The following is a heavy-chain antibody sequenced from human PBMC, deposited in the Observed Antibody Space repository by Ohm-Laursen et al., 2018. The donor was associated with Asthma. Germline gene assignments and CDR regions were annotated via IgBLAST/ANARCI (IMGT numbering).Heavy chain of an antibody. V-gene: IGHV3-49*03. CDR2: IRSKTYGGAT. CDR1: GFTFGDYA. J-gene: IGHJ6*02. Sequence: SLRLSCSASGFTFGDYAVSWFRQAPGKGLEWVSYIRSKTYGGATEYAASVKGRFTISRDDSKSIAYLQMNSLKTEDTAVYYCTRFRYYYYGMDVWGQGTTVTVSS. CDR3: TRFRYYYYGMDV.